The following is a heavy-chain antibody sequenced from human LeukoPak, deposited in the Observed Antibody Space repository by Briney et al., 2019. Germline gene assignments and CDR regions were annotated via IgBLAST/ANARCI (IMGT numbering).Heavy chain of an antibody. CDR1: GYTFTSYG. D-gene: IGHD6-19*01. CDR3: ARRAVDNSYYYYMDV. V-gene: IGHV1-18*01. J-gene: IGHJ6*03. Sequence: ASMKVSCKASGYTFTSYGISWVRQAPGQGLGWMGWISAYNGNTNYAQKLQGRVTMTTDTSTSTAYMEVSSLRYEDTAVYYCARRAVDNSYYYYMDVWGKGTTVTVSS. CDR2: ISAYNGNT.